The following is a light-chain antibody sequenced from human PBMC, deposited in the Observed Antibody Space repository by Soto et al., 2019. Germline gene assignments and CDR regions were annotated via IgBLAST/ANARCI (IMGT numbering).Light chain of an antibody. CDR1: QSLLNNKNY. Sequence: DIVMTQSPDSLAVPLSERATINCKSSQSLLNNKNYLAWYQQKPGQPPKLLIYWASTRESGVPDRFSGSGSGTDFILTISSLQAEDVALYFCQQYYRIPITFGQGTRLEIK. CDR3: QQYYRIPIT. J-gene: IGKJ5*01. V-gene: IGKV4-1*01. CDR2: WAS.